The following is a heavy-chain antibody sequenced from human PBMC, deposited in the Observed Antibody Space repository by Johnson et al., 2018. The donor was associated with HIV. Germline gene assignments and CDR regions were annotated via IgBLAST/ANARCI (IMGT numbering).Heavy chain of an antibody. D-gene: IGHD6-19*01. V-gene: IGHV3-30*02. CDR1: GFTFSSYG. CDR3: AKDLHPAGQWLAFDI. CDR2: IRYDGSNK. Sequence: QVQLVESGGGVVQPGGSLRLSCAASGFTFSSYGMHWVRQAPGKGLEWVAFIRYDGSNKYYGDCVKGRFTISRDNSKNTVHLQMNSLRADDTALYYCAKDLHPAGQWLAFDIWGQGTMLTVSS. J-gene: IGHJ3*02.